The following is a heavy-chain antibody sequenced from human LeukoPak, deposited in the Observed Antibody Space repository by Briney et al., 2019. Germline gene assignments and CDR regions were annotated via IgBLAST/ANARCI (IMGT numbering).Heavy chain of an antibody. CDR2: IYYSGST. J-gene: IGHJ2*01. D-gene: IGHD3-16*01. Sequence: SETLSLTCTVSGGSISSYYWSWIRQPPGKGLEWIGYIYYSGSTNYNPSLKSRVTISVDTSKNQSSLKLSSVTAADTAVYYCARGLGVETNYWYFDLWGRGTLVTVSS. CDR3: ARGLGVETNYWYFDL. CDR1: GGSISSYY. V-gene: IGHV4-59*01.